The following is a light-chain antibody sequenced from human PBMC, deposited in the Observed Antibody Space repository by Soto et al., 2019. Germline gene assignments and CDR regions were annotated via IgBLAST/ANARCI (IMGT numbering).Light chain of an antibody. CDR1: QSISNS. V-gene: IGKV1-39*01. Sequence: DIQLTQSPSSLSASVGDRVTITCRAGQSISNSLNWYQQKPGKAPNLLIYGTSDLQSGVPSRFSGSGSGTEFTLTISSLQRDDFATYYCQQSHSSSWTFGQGTKVEIK. J-gene: IGKJ1*01. CDR2: GTS. CDR3: QQSHSSSWT.